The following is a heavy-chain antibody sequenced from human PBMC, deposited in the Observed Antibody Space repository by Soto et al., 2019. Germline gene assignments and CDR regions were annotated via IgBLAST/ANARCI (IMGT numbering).Heavy chain of an antibody. Sequence: PGGSLRLSCAASGFTFSSYAMHWVRQTPGKGLEWVAVISYDGSNKYYADSVKGRFTISRDNSKNTLYLQMNSLRAEDTAVYYCASLCSGGSCYWDWFDPWGQGTLVTVSS. CDR2: ISYDGSNK. J-gene: IGHJ5*02. V-gene: IGHV3-30-3*01. CDR1: GFTFSSYA. CDR3: ASLCSGGSCYWDWFDP. D-gene: IGHD2-15*01.